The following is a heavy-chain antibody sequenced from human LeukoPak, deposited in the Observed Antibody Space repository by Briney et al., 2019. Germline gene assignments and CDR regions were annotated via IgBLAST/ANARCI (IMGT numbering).Heavy chain of an antibody. CDR2: ISAYNGNT. Sequence: ASVKVSCEASGYTLTNYNISWVRQAPGQGLEWMGWISAYNGNTNYAQKLQGRVTMTTDTSTSTAYMELRSLRSDDTAVYYCAREKYYGSGSYEFDPWGQGTLVTVSS. V-gene: IGHV1-18*01. CDR1: GYTLTNYN. J-gene: IGHJ5*02. CDR3: AREKYYGSGSYEFDP. D-gene: IGHD3-10*01.